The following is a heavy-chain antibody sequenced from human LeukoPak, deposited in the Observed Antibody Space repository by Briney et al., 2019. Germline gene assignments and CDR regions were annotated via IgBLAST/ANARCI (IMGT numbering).Heavy chain of an antibody. CDR2: IYYSGST. Sequence: SETLSLTCTVSGGSISSGGYYWSWIRQHPGKGLEWIGYIYYSGSTYYNPSLKSRVTISVDTSKNQFSLKLSSVTAADTAVYYCERGGWSSTDFDYWGQGTLVTVSS. CDR1: GGSISSGGYY. CDR3: ERGGWSSTDFDY. D-gene: IGHD2-2*01. J-gene: IGHJ4*02. V-gene: IGHV4-31*03.